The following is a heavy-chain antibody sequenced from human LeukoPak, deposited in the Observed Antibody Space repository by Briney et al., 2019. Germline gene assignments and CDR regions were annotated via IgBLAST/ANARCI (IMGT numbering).Heavy chain of an antibody. CDR1: GYTFTSYA. Sequence: ASVKVSCKASGYTFTSYAMHRVRQAPGQRLEWMGWINAGNGNTKYSQEFQGRVTITRDTSASTAYMELSSLRSEDMAVYYCARWHEGRDAFDIWGQGTMVTVSS. V-gene: IGHV1-3*03. J-gene: IGHJ3*02. CDR2: INAGNGNT. D-gene: IGHD6-6*01. CDR3: ARWHEGRDAFDI.